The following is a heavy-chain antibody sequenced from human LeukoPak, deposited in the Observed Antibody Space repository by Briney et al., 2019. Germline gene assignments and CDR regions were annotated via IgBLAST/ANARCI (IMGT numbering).Heavy chain of an antibody. V-gene: IGHV3-64D*06. CDR2: IHHNGDIT. CDR1: GFTLFWHV. J-gene: IGHJ4*02. CDR3: ARDMSGTYSFDY. Sequence: GGSLRLSCSASGFTLFWHVMHWVRQAPGKPLEYVSFIHHNGDITSYADSVRGRFTVSRDNSKNTLFLDLTSLRTDDTAVYHYARDMSGTYSFDYWGQGTLVTVSS. D-gene: IGHD1-26*01.